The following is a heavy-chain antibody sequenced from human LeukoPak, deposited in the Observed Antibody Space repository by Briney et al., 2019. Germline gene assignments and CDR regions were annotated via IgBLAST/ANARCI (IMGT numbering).Heavy chain of an antibody. J-gene: IGHJ5*02. V-gene: IGHV1-69*13. D-gene: IGHD6-19*01. CDR3: ARSRVAGAIGWSDP. Sequence: GASVKVSCKASGGTFSSYAINWVRQAPGQGLEWMGGIIPIFGTPKYPQKFQGRVTITADESTSTAYMDLSSLKSEDTAVYYCARSRVAGAIGWSDPWGQGTLVTVSS. CDR1: GGTFSSYA. CDR2: IIPIFGTP.